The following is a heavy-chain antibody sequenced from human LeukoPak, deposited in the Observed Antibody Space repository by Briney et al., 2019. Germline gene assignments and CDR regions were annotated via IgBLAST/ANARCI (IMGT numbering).Heavy chain of an antibody. Sequence: SETLSLTCTVSGDSINSLDLWSWVRQPPGKGLEWIGEMYLSGTTLSNPSAKSRVTISIDKSKNQFFLNLSSVTAADTAVYYCAGLVGRYSSGLYYYYFDYWGQGTLVTVSS. CDR3: AGLVGRYSSGLYYYYFDY. V-gene: IGHV4-4*02. CDR2: MYLSGTT. D-gene: IGHD3-22*01. J-gene: IGHJ4*02. CDR1: GDSINSLDL.